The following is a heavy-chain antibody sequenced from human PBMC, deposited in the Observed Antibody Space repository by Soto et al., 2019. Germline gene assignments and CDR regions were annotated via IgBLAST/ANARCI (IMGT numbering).Heavy chain of an antibody. CDR1: GFTFSRYW. Sequence: EVQLVESGGGLVQPGGSLRLSCAASGFTFSRYWMSWVRKDPGKGLEWVANIKQDGREKYYVDSVKGRFTISRDNSKNSLYLQMSSLRAEDTAGYYCARVIGLGADSWGQGTLVTLSS. J-gene: IGHJ4*02. V-gene: IGHV3-7*01. CDR3: ARVIGLGADS. D-gene: IGHD3-16*01. CDR2: IKQDGREK.